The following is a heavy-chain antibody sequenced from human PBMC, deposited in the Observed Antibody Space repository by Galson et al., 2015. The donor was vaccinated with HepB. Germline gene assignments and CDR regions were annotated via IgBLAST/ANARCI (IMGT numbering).Heavy chain of an antibody. D-gene: IGHD2-15*01. V-gene: IGHV3-53*01. CDR3: TRSAEDVNYYYYMDV. Sequence: SLRLSCAASGFSVSTSYMSWVRQAPGKGLEWVSVIYYAGSTYYADSVRGRFTISRDNSKNTLYLQMNTLRAEDSAVYYCTRSAEDVNYYYYMDVWGKGTTVTVS. CDR1: GFSVSTSY. CDR2: IYYAGST. J-gene: IGHJ6*03.